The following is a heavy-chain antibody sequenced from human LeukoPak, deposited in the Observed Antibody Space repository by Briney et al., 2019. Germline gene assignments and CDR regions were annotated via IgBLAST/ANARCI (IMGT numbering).Heavy chain of an antibody. Sequence: PGGSLRLSCVASGLTFGNYGMNWVRQAPGKGLEWVSSIGGGGYTTYYADSVRGRFTISRDNSKNSMYLQMSSLRAEDTAVYYCARRGTSSSWAHFDYWGQGTLVTVSS. J-gene: IGHJ4*02. D-gene: IGHD6-13*01. CDR1: GLTFGNYG. CDR2: IGGGGYTT. CDR3: ARRGTSSSWAHFDY. V-gene: IGHV3-23*01.